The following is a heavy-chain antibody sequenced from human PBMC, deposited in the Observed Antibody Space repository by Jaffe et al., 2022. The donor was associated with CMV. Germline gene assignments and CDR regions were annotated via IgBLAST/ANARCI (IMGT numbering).Heavy chain of an antibody. CDR3: ARLKGLLDYSSSWYFGSLVPNYFDY. CDR1: GYSFTSYW. D-gene: IGHD6-13*01. V-gene: IGHV5-51*01. Sequence: EVQLVQSGAEVKKPGESLKISCKGSGYSFTSYWIGWVRQMPGKGLEWMGIIYPGDSDTRYSPSFQGQVTISADKSISTAYLQWSSLKASDTAMYYCARLKGLLDYSSSWYFGSLVPNYFDYWGQGTLVTVSS. CDR2: IYPGDSDT. J-gene: IGHJ4*02.